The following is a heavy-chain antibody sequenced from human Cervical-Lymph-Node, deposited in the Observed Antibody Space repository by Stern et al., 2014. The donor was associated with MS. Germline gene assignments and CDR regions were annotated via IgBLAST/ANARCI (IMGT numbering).Heavy chain of an antibody. CDR3: ARQFGQSSGYSYYGMDV. D-gene: IGHD3-16*01. V-gene: IGHV1-46*01. J-gene: IGHJ6*02. CDR2: INPSHGDT. CDR1: GYTFSSYY. Sequence: VQLVESGAELKKPGASVKVSCKASGYTFSSYYMHWVRQAPGQGLEWMGIINPSHGDTTYAQKFQGRVTMTRDTSTTTVYMEVTSLRSEDTAVYYCARQFGQSSGYSYYGMDVWGQGTTVTVSS.